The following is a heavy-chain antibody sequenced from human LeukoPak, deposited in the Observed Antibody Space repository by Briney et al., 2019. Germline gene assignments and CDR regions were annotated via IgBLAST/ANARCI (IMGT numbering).Heavy chain of an antibody. Sequence: ASVKVSCKASGYTFTSYGISWVRQAPGQGLEWMGWISAYNGNTNYAQKLQGRVTMTTDTSTSTAYMELRSLRSDDTAVYYRARDPNYDILTGLDYWGQGTLVTVSS. D-gene: IGHD3-9*01. J-gene: IGHJ4*02. CDR1: GYTFTSYG. CDR3: ARDPNYDILTGLDY. CDR2: ISAYNGNT. V-gene: IGHV1-18*01.